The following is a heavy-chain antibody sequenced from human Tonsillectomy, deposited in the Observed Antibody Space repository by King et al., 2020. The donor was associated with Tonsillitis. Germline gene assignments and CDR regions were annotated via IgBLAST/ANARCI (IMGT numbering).Heavy chain of an antibody. D-gene: IGHD6-19*01. Sequence: LQLQESGPGLVKPSETLSLTCNVSGGSISNTNYFWGWIRQPPGKGLEWIGSIHYIGSTYYSPSLKSRVTTSLDTSKNQFSLKVNSVTAADTAVYYCARHFQYNNGWYGFIEYRGQGTLVTVSS. CDR1: GGSISNTNYF. CDR2: IHYIGST. J-gene: IGHJ4*02. CDR3: ARHFQYNNGWYGFIEY. V-gene: IGHV4-39*07.